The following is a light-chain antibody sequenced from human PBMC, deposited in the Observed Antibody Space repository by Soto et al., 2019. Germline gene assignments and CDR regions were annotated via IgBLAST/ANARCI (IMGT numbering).Light chain of an antibody. CDR2: DAS. J-gene: IGKJ2*01. CDR1: QSVHTY. V-gene: IGKV3-11*01. Sequence: ETVLTQSPATLSLSPGEIATLSCRASQSVHTYLGWYQQKACHAPRLLIYDASNRSTGIPARFSGSGSGTDFTLTISRLVPADCAGNYCQQRSNWAPYTFGQGTKLEIK. CDR3: QQRSNWAPYT.